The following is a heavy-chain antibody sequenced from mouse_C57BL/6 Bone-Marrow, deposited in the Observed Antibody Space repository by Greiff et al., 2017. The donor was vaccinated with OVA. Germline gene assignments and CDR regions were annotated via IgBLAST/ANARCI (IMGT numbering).Heavy chain of an antibody. CDR1: GYTFTSYW. V-gene: IGHV1-69*01. Sequence: QVQLQQPGAELVMPGASVKLSCKASGYTFTSYWMHWVKQRPGQGLEWIGEIDPSDSYTNYNQKFKGKSTLTVDKSSSTAYMLLSSLTSEDSAVYYCTREGAFITTGAYWGQGTLVTVSA. J-gene: IGHJ3*01. CDR2: IDPSDSYT. CDR3: TREGAFITTGAY. D-gene: IGHD1-1*01.